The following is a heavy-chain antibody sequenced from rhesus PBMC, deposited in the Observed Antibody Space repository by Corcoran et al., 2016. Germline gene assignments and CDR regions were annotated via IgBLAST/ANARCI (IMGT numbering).Heavy chain of an antibody. CDR1: GGSIRSHYW. V-gene: IGHV4-93*01. CDR3: ASTDCSNSDCSSGDL. CDR2: FFGGRANT. J-gene: IGHJ4*01. Sequence: QVQESGPTVVKPSETLSLTCTVSGGSIRSHYWWTWIRQSSGKGREWIGGFFGGRANTEINPFFKSRVCISTYTPKNQGSLKMTSVTAADPAVYYCASTDCSNSDCSSGDLWGQGVLVTVTS. D-gene: IGHD2-15*01.